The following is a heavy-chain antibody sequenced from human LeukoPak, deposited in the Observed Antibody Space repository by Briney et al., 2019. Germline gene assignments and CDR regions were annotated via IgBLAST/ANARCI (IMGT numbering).Heavy chain of an antibody. J-gene: IGHJ4*02. Sequence: GGSLRLSCAASGFTFSNYGMTWVRQAPGKGLEWVSVISGSGGSTYYADSVKGRFTISRDNAKNSLYLQMTSLRAEDTAVYYCARSYCSSTSCRPHFDYWGQGTLVTVSS. D-gene: IGHD2-2*01. V-gene: IGHV3-23*01. CDR1: GFTFSNYG. CDR3: ARSYCSSTSCRPHFDY. CDR2: ISGSGGST.